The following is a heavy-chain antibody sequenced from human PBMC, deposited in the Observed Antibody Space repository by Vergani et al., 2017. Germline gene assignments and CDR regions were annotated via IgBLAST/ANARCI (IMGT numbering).Heavy chain of an antibody. J-gene: IGHJ4*02. D-gene: IGHD6-6*01. CDR2: ISFDGTND. CDR3: ARLGLTASRKEAPVFDF. V-gene: IGHV3-30*03. Sequence: QVQLVESGGGVVQPGRSLRLSCVVSGFALNRHAMYWVRQAPGKGLEWVVGISFDGTNDYYPDLVKGRFTIYRDMAKNSLYLQMNSLRAEYTDVYFCARLGLTASRKEAPVFDFWGQGTLVTVSS. CDR1: GFALNRHA.